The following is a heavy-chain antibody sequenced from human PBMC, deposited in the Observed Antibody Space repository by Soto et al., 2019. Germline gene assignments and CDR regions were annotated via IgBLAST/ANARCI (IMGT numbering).Heavy chain of an antibody. V-gene: IGHV3-30*18. J-gene: IGHJ6*02. CDR2: ISYDGNNK. CDR1: GFTFSSFG. D-gene: IGHD6-6*01. CDR3: AKSPRGQIAALNSYYYIMDV. Sequence: GSLRLSCAASGFTFSSFGIHWVRQAPGKGLEWVAVISYDGNNKYYADSVKGRFTISRDNSKNTLYLQMNSLRAEDTAVYYCAKSPRGQIAALNSYYYIMDVWGQGTTVTVSS.